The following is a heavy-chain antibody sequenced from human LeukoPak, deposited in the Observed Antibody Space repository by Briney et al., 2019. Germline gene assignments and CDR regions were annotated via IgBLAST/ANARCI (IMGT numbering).Heavy chain of an antibody. D-gene: IGHD5-24*01. J-gene: IGHJ4*02. CDR1: GGSISRYF. CDR3: ARGADGYKGRFDY. V-gene: IGHV4-59*08. CDR2: ISSSGST. Sequence: SETLSLTCTVSGGSISRYFWNWIRQPPGKGLEWIGYISSSGSTYYNPSLRSPVTISIDTSKNQFSLKLSSVTAADTAVYYCARGADGYKGRFDYWGQGTLVTVSS.